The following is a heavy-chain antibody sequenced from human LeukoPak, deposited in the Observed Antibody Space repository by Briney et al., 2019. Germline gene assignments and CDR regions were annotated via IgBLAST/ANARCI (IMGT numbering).Heavy chain of an antibody. CDR3: ARDNHQYSAFDY. D-gene: IGHD4-11*01. Sequence: PGVPLRLSCAASGLTVSSNYMIWVRQAPGKGLEWVSVIYSGGSTHYSDSVKGRFTISRDNSKNTLYLEMNSLRAEDTAVYYCARDNHQYSAFDYWGQGTLVTVSS. V-gene: IGHV3-53*01. CDR2: IYSGGST. CDR1: GLTVSSNY. J-gene: IGHJ4*02.